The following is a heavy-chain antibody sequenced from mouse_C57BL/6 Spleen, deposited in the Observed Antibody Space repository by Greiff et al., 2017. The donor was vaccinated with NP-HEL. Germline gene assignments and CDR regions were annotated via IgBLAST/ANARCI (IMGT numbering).Heavy chain of an antibody. J-gene: IGHJ3*01. V-gene: IGHV1-82*01. CDR2: IYPGDGDT. CDR1: GYAFSNPW. Sequence: QVQLQQSGPELVKPGASVKISCKASGYAFSNPWMNWVKQRPGKGLEWIGRIYPGDGDTNYNGMFKGKATLTADKSSSTAYMQLSSLTSEDSAVYFCARSGSSLSWFAYWGQGTLVTVSA. D-gene: IGHD1-1*01. CDR3: ARSGSSLSWFAY.